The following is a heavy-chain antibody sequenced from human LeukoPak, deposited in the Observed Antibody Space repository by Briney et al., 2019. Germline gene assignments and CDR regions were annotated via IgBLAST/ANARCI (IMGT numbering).Heavy chain of an antibody. CDR3: ARGAVRGKYYFDY. D-gene: IGHD3-10*01. CDR2: IYYSGST. CDR1: GDSISSDY. Sequence: SETLSLTCNVSGDSISSDYWSWIRQPPGKGLEWIGHIYYSGSTNYNPSLKSRVTISVDTSKNQFSLKLSSVTAADTAVYYCARGAVRGKYYFDYWGQGTLVTVSS. V-gene: IGHV4-59*01. J-gene: IGHJ4*02.